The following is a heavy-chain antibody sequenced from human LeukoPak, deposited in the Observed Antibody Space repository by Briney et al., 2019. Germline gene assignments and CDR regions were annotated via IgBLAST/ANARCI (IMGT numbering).Heavy chain of an antibody. Sequence: SETLSLTCTVSGGSISSTYFWAWIRQPPGKGLEWIATTHYSGTTYYKPSLRSRVTISVDTSANQFSLKLTSVTAADTAVYFCARPGYCSGGSCQHDFWGQGTLVTVSS. CDR1: GGSISSTYF. CDR3: ARPGYCSGGSCQHDF. D-gene: IGHD2-15*01. J-gene: IGHJ4*02. V-gene: IGHV4-39*01. CDR2: THYSGTT.